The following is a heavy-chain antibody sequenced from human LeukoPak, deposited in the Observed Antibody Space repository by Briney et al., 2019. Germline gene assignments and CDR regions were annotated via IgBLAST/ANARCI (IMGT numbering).Heavy chain of an antibody. Sequence: SETLSLTCTVSGGSISSYYWSWIRQPPGKGLEWIGEINHSGITNYNPSLKSRVTISADTSKNQFSLKLTSVTAADTAVYYCANPARDFADSGAITWWGQGTLVTVSS. CDR3: ANPARDFADSGAITW. CDR2: INHSGIT. D-gene: IGHD4-17*01. J-gene: IGHJ4*02. CDR1: GGSISSYY. V-gene: IGHV4-34*01.